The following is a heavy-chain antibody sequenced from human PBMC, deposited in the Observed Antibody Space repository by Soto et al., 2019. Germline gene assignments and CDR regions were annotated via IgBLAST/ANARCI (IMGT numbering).Heavy chain of an antibody. D-gene: IGHD1-26*01. V-gene: IGHV3-23*01. CDR1: GFTFSSYA. Sequence: EVQLLESGGGLVQPGGSLRLSCAASGFTFSSYAMRWVRQAPGKGLEWVSAISGSGDSTYYADSVKGRFTISRDNSKNTLYLQMNSLRAEDTAVYYCARRGSGSYYDYGGQGTLVTVSS. CDR3: ARRGSGSYYDY. CDR2: ISGSGDST. J-gene: IGHJ4*02.